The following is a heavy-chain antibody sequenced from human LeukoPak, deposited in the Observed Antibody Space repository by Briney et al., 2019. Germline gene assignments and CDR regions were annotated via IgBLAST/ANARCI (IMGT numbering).Heavy chain of an antibody. V-gene: IGHV3-53*01. CDR1: GFTVSSNY. CDR3: ASSDMVRGTISIIY. CDR2: IYSGGST. D-gene: IGHD3-10*01. J-gene: IGHJ4*02. Sequence: GGSLRLSCAASGFTVSSNYMSWVRQAPGKGLEWVSVIYSGGSTYNADFVKGRFTISRDNSKNTLYLRMNSLRAEDTAVYYCASSDMVRGTISIIYWGQGTLVTVSS.